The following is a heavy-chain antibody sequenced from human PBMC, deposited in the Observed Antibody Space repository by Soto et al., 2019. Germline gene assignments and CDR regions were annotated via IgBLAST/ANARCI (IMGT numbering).Heavy chain of an antibody. D-gene: IGHD3-22*01. V-gene: IGHV4-59*01. Sequence: SETLSLTCTVSGGSISSYYWSWVRQPPGKGLEWIGYIYYSGSTNYNPSLKSRVTISVDTSKNQFSLKLSSVTAADTAVYYCARVLVVHDSSGYYYYYFDYWGQGTLVTVSS. J-gene: IGHJ4*02. CDR2: IYYSGST. CDR1: GGSISSYY. CDR3: ARVLVVHDSSGYYYYYFDY.